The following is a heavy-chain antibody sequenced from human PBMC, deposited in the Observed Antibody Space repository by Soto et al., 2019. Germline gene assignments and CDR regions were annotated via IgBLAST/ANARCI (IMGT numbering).Heavy chain of an antibody. Sequence: GGSLRLSCAASGFTFSSYAMHWVRQAPGKGLEWVAVISYDGSNKYYADSVKGRFTISRDNSKNTLYLQMNSLRAEDTAVYYCARDLERYSSSWYPFSPLDYWGQGTLVTVSS. CDR3: ARDLERYSSSWYPFSPLDY. D-gene: IGHD6-13*01. J-gene: IGHJ4*02. V-gene: IGHV3-30-3*01. CDR2: ISYDGSNK. CDR1: GFTFSSYA.